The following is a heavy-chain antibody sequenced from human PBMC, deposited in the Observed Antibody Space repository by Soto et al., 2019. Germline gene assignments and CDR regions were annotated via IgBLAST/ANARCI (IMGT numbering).Heavy chain of an antibody. V-gene: IGHV3-21*01. CDR2: ISSSSSYI. D-gene: IGHD6-13*01. J-gene: IGHJ3*02. Sequence: GGSLRLSCAASGFTFSSYSMNWVRQAPGKGLEWVSSISSSSSYIYYADSVKGRFTISRDNAKNSLYLQMNSLRAEDTAVYYCARVTSSSWLDAFDIWGQGTMVTVSS. CDR3: ARVTSSSWLDAFDI. CDR1: GFTFSSYS.